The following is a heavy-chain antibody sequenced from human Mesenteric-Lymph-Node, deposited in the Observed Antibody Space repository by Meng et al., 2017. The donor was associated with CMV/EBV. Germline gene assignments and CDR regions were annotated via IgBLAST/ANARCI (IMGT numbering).Heavy chain of an antibody. J-gene: IGHJ4*02. V-gene: IGHV1-69*10. Sequence: SVKVSCKASGGTFSSFAISWVRQAPGQGLEWMGGMHPLFGVPHYAQKFQGRVTLTADKSTSTAYMELSSLRSEDSAVYYCARDLNANGWVLSAWVLGYWGQGTLVTVSS. CDR1: GGTFSSFA. CDR2: MHPLFGVP. CDR3: ARDLNANGWVLSAWVLGY. D-gene: IGHD6-19*01.